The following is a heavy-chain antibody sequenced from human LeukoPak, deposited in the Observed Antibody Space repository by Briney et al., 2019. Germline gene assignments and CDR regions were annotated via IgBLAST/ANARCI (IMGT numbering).Heavy chain of an antibody. CDR2: IYYSGSA. Sequence: ASETPSLTCTVSGGSISSYYWSWFRQPPGKQLEWVGYIYYSGSANYNPSLKSRVIISVDTSKNQFSLKLSSVTAADTAVYYCAREWGDSSSWLIDYWGQGTLVTVSS. CDR1: GGSISSYY. V-gene: IGHV4-59*01. D-gene: IGHD6-13*01. CDR3: AREWGDSSSWLIDY. J-gene: IGHJ4*02.